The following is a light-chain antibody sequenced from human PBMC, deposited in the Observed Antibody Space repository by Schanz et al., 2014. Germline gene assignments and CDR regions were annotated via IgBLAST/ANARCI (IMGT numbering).Light chain of an antibody. J-gene: IGKJ2*01. V-gene: IGKV1-27*01. CDR2: AAS. Sequence: DIQMTQSPSSLSASVGDRVTITCRASQGISHYLAWYQQKPGKVPKLLIYAASTLQSGVPSRFSGSGSGTDFTLTISCLQSEDFATYYCQQYYSYSYTFGQGTKLEIK. CDR3: QQYYSYSYT. CDR1: QGISHY.